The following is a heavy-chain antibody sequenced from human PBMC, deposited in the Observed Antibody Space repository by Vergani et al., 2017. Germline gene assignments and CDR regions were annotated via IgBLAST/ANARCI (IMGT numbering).Heavy chain of an antibody. D-gene: IGHD3-10*01. CDR1: GYTFTAYY. J-gene: IGHJ4*02. V-gene: IGHV1-2*02. Sequence: QVQLVQSGAELRKPGGSVKVSCSASGYTFTAYYIHWVRQAPGQGLEWIGWINPNTGDAKFAQKFQGRVTMTRDTSIRRVYMELTGLTSDDTAVFYCARVNRAFDYWGQGTLVTVSS. CDR2: INPNTGDA. CDR3: ARVNRAFDY.